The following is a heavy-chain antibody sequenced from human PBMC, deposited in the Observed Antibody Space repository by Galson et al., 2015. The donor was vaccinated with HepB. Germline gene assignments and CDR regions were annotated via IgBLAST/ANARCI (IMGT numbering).Heavy chain of an antibody. CDR3: ARGLGAALSRHNWFDP. CDR1: GYSFTGYD. Sequence: SVKVSCKASGYSFTGYDINWVRRAPGQGLEWVGGMSASSGGTGYAQKFKGRVTITRDTSISTAYMELSSLTSDDTAVYYCARGLGAALSRHNWFDPWGQGTLVIVSS. CDR2: MSASSGGT. J-gene: IGHJ5*02. V-gene: IGHV1-8*01. D-gene: IGHD6-13*01.